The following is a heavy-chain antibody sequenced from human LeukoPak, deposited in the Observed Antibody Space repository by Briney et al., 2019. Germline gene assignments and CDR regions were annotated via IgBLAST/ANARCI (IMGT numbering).Heavy chain of an antibody. Sequence: GGSLRLSCAASGFSVTSNYMSWVRQAPGQGLEWVSVLYSSGYTKYADSVKGRFSISRDTSENALSLHMNSLRAEDSAVYYCAAKGNGYTGTYVFAHWGRGTLVTVSS. CDR2: LYSSGYT. CDR1: GFSVTSNY. J-gene: IGHJ4*02. D-gene: IGHD5-12*01. V-gene: IGHV3-66*01. CDR3: AAKGNGYTGTYVFAH.